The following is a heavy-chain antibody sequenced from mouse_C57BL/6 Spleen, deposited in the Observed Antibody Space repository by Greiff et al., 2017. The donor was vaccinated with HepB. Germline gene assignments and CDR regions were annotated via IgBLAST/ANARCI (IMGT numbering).Heavy chain of an antibody. V-gene: IGHV1-19*01. CDR3: ARDALLPRAY. CDR2: INPYNGGT. CDR1: GYTFTDYY. J-gene: IGHJ3*01. D-gene: IGHD2-12*01. Sequence: EVQLQQSGPVLVKPGASVKMSCKASGYTFTDYYMNWVKQSHGKSLEWIGVINPYNGGTSYNQKFKGKATLPVDKSSSTAYMELNSLTSEDSAVYYCARDALLPRAYWGQGTLVTVSA.